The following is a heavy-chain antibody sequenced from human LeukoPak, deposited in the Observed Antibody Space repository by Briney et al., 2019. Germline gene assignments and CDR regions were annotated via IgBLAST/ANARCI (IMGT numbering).Heavy chain of an antibody. J-gene: IGHJ4*02. Sequence: GESLRLSCAASGFTFSSYAMSWVRQAPGKGLEWVSAISGSGGSTYYADSVKSRFTISRDNSKNTLYLQMNSLRADDTAVYYCAKGGSGSSYSPSDFWGQGTLVTVSS. CDR3: AKGGSGSSYSPSDF. D-gene: IGHD3-10*01. V-gene: IGHV3-23*01. CDR1: GFTFSSYA. CDR2: ISGSGGST.